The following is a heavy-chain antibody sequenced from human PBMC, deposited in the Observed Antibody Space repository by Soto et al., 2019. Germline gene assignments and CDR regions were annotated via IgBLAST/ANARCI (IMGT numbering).Heavy chain of an antibody. D-gene: IGHD6-25*01. Sequence: QVQLVQSGAEVKKPGASVKVSCKASGYTFTSYGISWVRQAPGQGLEWMGWISAYNGNTNYAQKLQGRVTMTTDTSKSTAYRELRSLRSDDTAVYYCARVQPIQGAAINYGMDVWGKGTTVTVSS. CDR3: ARVQPIQGAAINYGMDV. CDR1: GYTFTSYG. CDR2: ISAYNGNT. J-gene: IGHJ6*04. V-gene: IGHV1-18*01.